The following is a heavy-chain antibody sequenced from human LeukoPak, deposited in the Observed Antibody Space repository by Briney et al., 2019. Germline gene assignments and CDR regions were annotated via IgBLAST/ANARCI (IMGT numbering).Heavy chain of an antibody. CDR3: ARDRTSRGYSYGVDY. V-gene: IGHV3-49*04. CDR1: GFTFSSSA. CDR2: IRRRGYGGTI. J-gene: IGHJ4*02. Sequence: GGSLRLSCAGSGFTFSSSAMSWVRQAPGKGLEWVGFIRRRGYGGTIEYAASVRGRFTISRDDSKSIAYLQMNSLKAEDTAVYYCARDRTSRGYSYGVDYWGQGTLVTVSS. D-gene: IGHD5-18*01.